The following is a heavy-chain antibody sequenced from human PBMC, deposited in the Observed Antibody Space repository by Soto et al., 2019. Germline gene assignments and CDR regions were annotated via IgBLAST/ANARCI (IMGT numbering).Heavy chain of an antibody. V-gene: IGHV3-33*01. CDR2: IWYDGSNK. CDR1: GFTFSSYG. J-gene: IGHJ4*02. Sequence: GGSLRLSCAASGFTFSSYGMHWVRQAPGKGLEWVAVIWYDGSNKYYADSVKGRFTISRDNSKNTLYLQMNSLRAEDTAVYYCASAYGYCSGGSCSYFDYWGQGTLVTVSS. D-gene: IGHD2-15*01. CDR3: ASAYGYCSGGSCSYFDY.